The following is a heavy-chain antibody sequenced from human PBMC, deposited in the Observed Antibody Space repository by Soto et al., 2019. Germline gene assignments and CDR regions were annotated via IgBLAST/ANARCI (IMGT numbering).Heavy chain of an antibody. J-gene: IGHJ4*02. D-gene: IGHD3-22*01. Sequence: GGSLRLSCAASGFTFSSYAMHWVRQAPGKGLEWVAVISYDGSNKYYADSVKGRFTISRDNSKNTLYLQMNSLRAEDTAVYYCARGEFGFSYYDSSGYCAYWGQGTLVTVSS. CDR1: GFTFSSYA. CDR2: ISYDGSNK. CDR3: ARGEFGFSYYDSSGYCAY. V-gene: IGHV3-30-3*01.